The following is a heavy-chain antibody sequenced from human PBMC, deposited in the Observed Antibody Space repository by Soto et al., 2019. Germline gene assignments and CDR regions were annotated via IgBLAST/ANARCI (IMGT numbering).Heavy chain of an antibody. CDR1: GFTVSTNY. J-gene: IGHJ6*02. V-gene: IGHV3-66*01. D-gene: IGHD1-26*01. Sequence: EVQLVESGGGLVQPGGSLRLSCAASGFTVSTNYMTWVRQAPGKGLEWVSVMFYGGSTYYADPVKGRFTISRDDSKNTLDLQMTSLRAEDTAVYYGATTGMGVTLYYYYHGMDVWGQGTTVTVSS. CDR3: ATTGMGVTLYYYYHGMDV. CDR2: MFYGGST.